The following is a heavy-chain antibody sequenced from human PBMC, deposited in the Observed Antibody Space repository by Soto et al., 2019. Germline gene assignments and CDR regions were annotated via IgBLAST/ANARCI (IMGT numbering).Heavy chain of an antibody. CDR2: ISYDASNE. CDR1: GFTFSSNG. J-gene: IGHJ4*02. CDR3: ARDRSNSWSFDY. D-gene: IGHD6-13*01. Sequence: QVQLVESGGGVVQPGRSLRLSCAASGFTFSSNGMHWVRQAPGKGLEWVAVISYDASNEYYADSVKGRFTISRDNPKNTLYLQMNSLRAEDTAVYYCARDRSNSWSFDYWGQGTLVTVSS. V-gene: IGHV3-30*03.